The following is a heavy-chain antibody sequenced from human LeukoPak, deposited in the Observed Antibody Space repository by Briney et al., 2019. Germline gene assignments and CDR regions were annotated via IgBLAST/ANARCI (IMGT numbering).Heavy chain of an antibody. CDR3: AKARYRDYGDYAGDAFDI. V-gene: IGHV3-23*01. CDR1: GFTFSNYA. Sequence: GGSLRLSCAASGFTFSNYAMSWVRQAPGKGLEWVSPIIGSVGITYYADSVKGRFTISRDNSKNTLYLQMNSLRAEDTAVYYCAKARYRDYGDYAGDAFDIWGQGTMVTVSS. CDR2: IIGSVGIT. J-gene: IGHJ3*02. D-gene: IGHD4-17*01.